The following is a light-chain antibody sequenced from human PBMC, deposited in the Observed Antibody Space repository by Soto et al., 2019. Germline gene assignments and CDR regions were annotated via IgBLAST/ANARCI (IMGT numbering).Light chain of an antibody. CDR3: QQRKNWPIT. V-gene: IGKV3-11*01. J-gene: IGKJ5*01. CDR2: DAS. Sequence: EIVLTQSPATLSLSPGERATLSCRASESVTTSLIWYQQRPGQPPRLLIYDASNRATGIPARFSGSGSGTDFTLTISSLEPEDFADYYCQQRKNWPITFGQGTRLEIK. CDR1: ESVTTS.